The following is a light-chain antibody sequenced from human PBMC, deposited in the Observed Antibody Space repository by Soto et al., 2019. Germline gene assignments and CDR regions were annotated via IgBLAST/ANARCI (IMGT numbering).Light chain of an antibody. CDR3: QKYGSLTSST. CDR2: GAS. Sequence: EIVLTQSPGTLSLSPGERATLSCRASQSVSSTYLAWYQQKPGQAPRLIIYGASSSATGIPDRFSGSVSGTDFTLTISRLEPEDFAVYYCQKYGSLTSSTFGQGTKVEIK. J-gene: IGKJ1*01. CDR1: QSVSSTY. V-gene: IGKV3-20*01.